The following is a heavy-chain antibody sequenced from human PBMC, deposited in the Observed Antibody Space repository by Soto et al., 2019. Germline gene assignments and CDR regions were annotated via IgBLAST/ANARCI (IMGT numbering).Heavy chain of an antibody. D-gene: IGHD2-15*01. Sequence: PSETLSLTCTVSGGSISSYYWSWIRQPPGKGLEWIGYIYYSGGTNYNPSLKSRVTISVDTSKNQFSLKLSSVTAADTAVYYCARHVASKTLGAFDIWGQGTMVTVSS. CDR2: IYYSGGT. V-gene: IGHV4-59*08. J-gene: IGHJ3*02. CDR1: GGSISSYY. CDR3: ARHVASKTLGAFDI.